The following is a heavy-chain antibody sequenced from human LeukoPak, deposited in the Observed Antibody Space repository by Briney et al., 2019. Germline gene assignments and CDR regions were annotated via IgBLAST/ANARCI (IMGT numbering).Heavy chain of an antibody. CDR3: ARVSCSGGSCYEMYLRAWPSSDGMDV. V-gene: IGHV6-1*01. D-gene: IGHD2-15*01. Sequence: SQTLSLTCAISGDSVSSNSAAWNWIRQSPSRGLEWLGRTYYRSKWYNDYAVSVRSRITINPDTSKNQFSLQLNSVTPEDTAVYYCARVSCSGGSCYEMYLRAWPSSDGMDVWGQGTTVTVSS. CDR2: TYYRSKWYN. CDR1: GDSVSSNSAA. J-gene: IGHJ6*02.